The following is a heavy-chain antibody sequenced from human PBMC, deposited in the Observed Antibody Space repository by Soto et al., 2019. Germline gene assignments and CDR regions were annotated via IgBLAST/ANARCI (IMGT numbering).Heavy chain of an antibody. J-gene: IGHJ6*02. D-gene: IGHD1-26*01. CDR1: GYTFTSYG. CDR2: INAFNGNT. CDR3: ARDAGESILSIRGARYKYYGMAV. Sequence: QVQLVQSGAAVRKPGASVKVSCKASGYTFTSYGISWVRQAPGQGLEWMGRINAFNGNTDHKQKFQGRVTLTTDTSTSTAYMELRSLKSDDTAVIYCARDAGESILSIRGARYKYYGMAVWGQGTTVTVSS. V-gene: IGHV1-18*01.